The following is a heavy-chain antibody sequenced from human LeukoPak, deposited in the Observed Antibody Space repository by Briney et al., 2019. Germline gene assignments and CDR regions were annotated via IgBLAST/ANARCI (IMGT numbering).Heavy chain of an antibody. V-gene: IGHV3-23*01. Sequence: GGSLRLFCAPSVFPFSSCAMRGVRRAREEGVEGVSAIRGSGGSTYYADCVKRRFTISRDNYKNTLYLQMKSLRDEDTAVYYCAKAKSRYFDWLSGWGQGTTVTVSS. J-gene: IGHJ6*02. CDR1: VFPFSSCA. CDR2: IRGSGGST. D-gene: IGHD3-9*01. CDR3: AKAKSRYFDWLSG.